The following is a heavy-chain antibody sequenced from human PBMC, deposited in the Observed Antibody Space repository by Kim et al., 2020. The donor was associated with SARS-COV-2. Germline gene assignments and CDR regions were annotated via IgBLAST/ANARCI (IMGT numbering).Heavy chain of an antibody. V-gene: IGHV4-39*01. J-gene: IGHJ5*02. Sequence: SETLSLTCTVSGASISSASYYWGWIRQPPGKGLEWIGTIYYTGRTDYKPSLRSRVTISVDTSKNQFSLKLDSVTAADTAVYHCAAVVATGTGRGWVAPWGQGTLVIVSS. CDR1: GASISSASYY. CDR3: AAVVATGTGRGWVAP. CDR2: IYYTGRT. D-gene: IGHD2-2*01.